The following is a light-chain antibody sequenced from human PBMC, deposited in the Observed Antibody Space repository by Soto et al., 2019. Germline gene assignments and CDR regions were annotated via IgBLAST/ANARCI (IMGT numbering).Light chain of an antibody. V-gene: IGKV1-9*01. J-gene: IGKJ4*01. CDR3: QQTRSYPST. CDR1: QGIITY. CDR2: GSS. Sequence: IQLTQSPSSLSASVGDSVTITCRASQGIITYLAWYQQKPGKAPNLLIYGSSTLQSGVPLRFGGSGSGTDFTLTINSLQAEDFATYYCQQTRSYPSTFGGGTKVDIK.